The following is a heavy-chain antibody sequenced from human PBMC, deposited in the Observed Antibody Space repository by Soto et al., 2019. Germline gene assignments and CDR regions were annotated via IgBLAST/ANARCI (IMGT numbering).Heavy chain of an antibody. D-gene: IGHD6-19*01. CDR2: IGIADDT. Sequence: EVQLVESGGGLVQPGGSLRLSCAASGFTFCTCGMHWVRQVTGKGLEWVSSIGIADDTSYAGSVKGRFTVSRENAKNSLYLQMNNLRAGDTAVYYCARSQVAGTFDYWGQGTLVTVSS. CDR3: ARSQVAGTFDY. V-gene: IGHV3-13*01. J-gene: IGHJ4*02. CDR1: GFTFCTCG.